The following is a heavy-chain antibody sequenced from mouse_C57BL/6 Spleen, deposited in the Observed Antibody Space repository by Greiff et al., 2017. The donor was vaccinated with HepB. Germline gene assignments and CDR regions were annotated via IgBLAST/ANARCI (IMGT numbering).Heavy chain of an antibody. V-gene: IGHV5-17*01. CDR2: ISSGSSTI. CDR1: GFTFSDYG. Sequence: EVQGVESGGGLVKPGGSLKLSCAASGFTFSDYGMHWVRQAPEKGLEWVAYISSGSSTIYYADTVKGRFTISRDNAKKPLFLQMTSLRSEDTAMYYCAREGITDFDYWGQGTTLTVSS. J-gene: IGHJ2*01. D-gene: IGHD2-4*01. CDR3: AREGITDFDY.